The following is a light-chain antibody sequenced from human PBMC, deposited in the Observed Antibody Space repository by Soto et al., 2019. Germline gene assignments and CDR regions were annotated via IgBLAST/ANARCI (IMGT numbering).Light chain of an antibody. CDR3: ASWDVSLSGLYV. CDR1: SSDVGGYSY. Sequence: QSALTQPRSVSGSPGHSVTISCTGTSSDVGGYSYVSWYQQHPGKAPKLMISDVSKRPSGVPDRFSGSKFGNTASLTISGLRSEDEADYYCASWDVSLSGLYVFGTGTKLTVL. J-gene: IGLJ1*01. V-gene: IGLV2-11*01. CDR2: DVS.